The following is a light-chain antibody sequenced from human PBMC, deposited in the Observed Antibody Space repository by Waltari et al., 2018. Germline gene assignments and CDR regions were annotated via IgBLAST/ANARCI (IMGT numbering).Light chain of an antibody. Sequence: QSALTQPASVSGSPGQSITISCTGTSSDINNYNYVSWYQKYPGKAPKLMIYEVNNRPSGVSNRFSGSKSGNTASLTISGLQAGDEAEYYCSSYTTSATWVFGGGTKLTVL. CDR1: SSDINNYNY. J-gene: IGLJ3*02. CDR3: SSYTTSATWV. V-gene: IGLV2-14*01. CDR2: EVN.